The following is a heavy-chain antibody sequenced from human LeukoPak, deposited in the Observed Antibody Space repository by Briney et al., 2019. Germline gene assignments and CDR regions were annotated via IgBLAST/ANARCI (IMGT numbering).Heavy chain of an antibody. CDR2: ISNTATTI. V-gene: IGHV3-11*01. CDR3: ARDNSGAYGD. J-gene: IGHJ4*02. CDR1: GFTFSDYY. D-gene: IGHD1-26*01. Sequence: GGSLRLSCAASGFTFSDYYMMWIRQAPGKGLEWISYISNTATTIYYADSVKGRFTISRDNAKNLLFLQMNRLRVEDTAVYFCARDNSGAYGDSGQGTLVTVSS.